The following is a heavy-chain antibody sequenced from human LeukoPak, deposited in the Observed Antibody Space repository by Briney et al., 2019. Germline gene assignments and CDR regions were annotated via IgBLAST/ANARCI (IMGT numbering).Heavy chain of an antibody. CDR3: ARRDDYSAYDC. J-gene: IGHJ4*02. Sequence: GGSLRLSCTASGFTVSSNYMSWVRQAPGKGLEWVSVIYSDGRTYYADSVKGRFTISRDNSKNTLYLQMSSLRAEDTAMYYCARRDDYSAYDCWGQGTLVTVSS. V-gene: IGHV3-66*01. CDR2: IYSDGRT. CDR1: GFTVSSNY. D-gene: IGHD5-24*01.